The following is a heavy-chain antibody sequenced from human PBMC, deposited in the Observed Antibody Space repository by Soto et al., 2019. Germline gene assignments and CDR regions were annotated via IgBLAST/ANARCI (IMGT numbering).Heavy chain of an antibody. D-gene: IGHD5-12*01. CDR3: ARESGGATATLDYYYFYMDV. CDR1: GDTFNDYY. Sequence: QVQLVQSGAEVKRPGASVTVSCRSSGDTFNDYYIHWVRQAPGQGLEWMGWINPNGGVTKYAQKLRGWVSMTRDTSIRTVYTQLSRLRSDDPAVYYCARESGGATATLDYYYFYMDVWGTGTTVTVSS. V-gene: IGHV1-2*04. J-gene: IGHJ6*03. CDR2: INPNGGVT.